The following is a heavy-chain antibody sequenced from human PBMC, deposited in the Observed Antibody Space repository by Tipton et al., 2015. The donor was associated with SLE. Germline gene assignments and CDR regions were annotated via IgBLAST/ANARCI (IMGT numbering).Heavy chain of an antibody. Sequence: TLSLTCTVSGGSISSYYWSWIRQPPGKGLEWIGYIYYSGNTNYNPSLKSRVRMSVDTSKSQFSLKLRSVTAADTAVYYCARAGTGVANTYWYFDLWGRGTLVTVSS. J-gene: IGHJ2*01. V-gene: IGHV4-59*07. CDR2: IYYSGNT. CDR3: ARAGTGVANTYWYFDL. D-gene: IGHD5-12*01. CDR1: GGSISSYY.